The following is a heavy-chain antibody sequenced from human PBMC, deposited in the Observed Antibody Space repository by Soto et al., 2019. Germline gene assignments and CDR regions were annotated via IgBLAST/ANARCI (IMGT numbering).Heavy chain of an antibody. Sequence: QITLKESGPTLVKPTQTLTLTCTFSGFSLSTSGVGVGWIRQPPGKALEWLALIYWDDDKRYSPSLKSRLTITKDTSKNQVVLTMTNMDPVDTATYYCAHYCSGGSCYHDAFDIWGQGTIVTVSS. CDR1: GFSLSTSGVG. D-gene: IGHD2-15*01. CDR3: AHYCSGGSCYHDAFDI. V-gene: IGHV2-5*02. J-gene: IGHJ3*02. CDR2: IYWDDDK.